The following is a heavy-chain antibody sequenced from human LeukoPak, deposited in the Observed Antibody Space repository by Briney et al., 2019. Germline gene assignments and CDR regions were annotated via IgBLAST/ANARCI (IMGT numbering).Heavy chain of an antibody. CDR3: ATVSIVGGPERTTWNYYYYMDV. Sequence: ASVKVSCKVSGYTLTELSMHWVRQAPGKGLEWMGGFDPEDGETIYAQKFQGRVTMTEDTSTDTAYMELSSLRSEDTAVYYCATVSIVGGPERTTWNYYYYMDVWGKGTTVTVSS. V-gene: IGHV1-24*01. CDR1: GYTLTELS. D-gene: IGHD1-26*01. CDR2: FDPEDGET. J-gene: IGHJ6*03.